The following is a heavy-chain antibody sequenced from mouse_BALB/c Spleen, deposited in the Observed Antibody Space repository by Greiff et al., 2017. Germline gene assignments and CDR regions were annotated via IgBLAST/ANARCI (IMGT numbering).Heavy chain of an antibody. CDR2: ISSGGST. Sequence: DVMLVESGGGLVKPGGSLKLSCAASGFTFSSYAMSWVRQTPEKRLEWVASISSGGSTYYPDSVKGRFTISRDNARNILYLQMSSLRSEDTAMYYCAREAIYYDYGFAYWGQGTLVTVSA. D-gene: IGHD2-4*01. CDR1: GFTFSSYA. CDR3: AREAIYYDYGFAY. V-gene: IGHV5-6-5*01. J-gene: IGHJ3*01.